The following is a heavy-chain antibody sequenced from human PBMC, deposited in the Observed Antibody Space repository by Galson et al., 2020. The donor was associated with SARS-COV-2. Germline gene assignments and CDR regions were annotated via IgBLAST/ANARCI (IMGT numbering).Heavy chain of an antibody. Sequence: SETLSLTCAVSGTSLSSGSYSWHWIRQPPGKGLEWIGYISHSGGTYYNPSLKSRVTISGDRSKNQFSLRLSSVTAADTAVYYCARLHYGEYAPEAFDIWGPGTRVTVAS. J-gene: IGHJ3*02. CDR3: ARLHYGEYAPEAFDI. D-gene: IGHD4-17*01. CDR1: GTSLSSGSYS. V-gene: IGHV4-30-2*01. CDR2: ISHSGGT.